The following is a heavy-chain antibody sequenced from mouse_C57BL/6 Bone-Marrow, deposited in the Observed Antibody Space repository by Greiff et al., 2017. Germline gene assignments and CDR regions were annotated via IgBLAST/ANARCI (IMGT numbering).Heavy chain of an antibody. J-gene: IGHJ2*01. CDR2: ISSGGSFP. V-gene: IGHV5-6*01. CDR1: GFTFSSYG. D-gene: IGHD1-1*01. Sequence: EVKLVESGGDLVKPGGSLKLSCAASGFTFSSYGMSCVRQTPAKRLEWVPTISSGGSFPFYPVSVKGRFTISSDIGKNTLYLQMSSLKSEDTAMYYCARQGYYGRTPFGDGGEGATHTVSS. CDR3: ARQGYYGRTPFGD.